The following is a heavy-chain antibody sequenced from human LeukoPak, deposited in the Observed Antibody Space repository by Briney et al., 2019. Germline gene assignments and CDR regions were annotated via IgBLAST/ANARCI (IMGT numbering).Heavy chain of an antibody. V-gene: IGHV3-30*18. CDR2: ISYDGSEE. CDR3: AKDKGREVDY. CDR1: GFDFSNYG. J-gene: IGHJ4*02. D-gene: IGHD1-26*01. Sequence: PGGSLRLSCAVSGFDFSNYGMHWVRQAQGKGLEWVAVISYDGSEEYYADSVKGRFTIFRDNSKKTLYLQMNSLRVEDTAVYYCAKDKGREVDYWGQGNLVTVSS.